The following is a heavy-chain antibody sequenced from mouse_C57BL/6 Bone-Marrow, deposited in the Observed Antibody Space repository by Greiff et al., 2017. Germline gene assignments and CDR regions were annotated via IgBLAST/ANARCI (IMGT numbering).Heavy chain of an antibody. D-gene: IGHD3-2*02. CDR1: GYTFTSYW. CDR3: ARKEDSSGYGYYAMDY. Sequence: QVQLQQPGAELVKPGASVKLSCKASGYTFTSYWMHWVKQRPGRGLEWIGRIDPNSGGTKYNEKFKSKGTLTVDKPSSTAYMQLSSLTSEDSAVYYCARKEDSSGYGYYAMDYWGQGTSVTVSS. J-gene: IGHJ4*01. CDR2: IDPNSGGT. V-gene: IGHV1-72*01.